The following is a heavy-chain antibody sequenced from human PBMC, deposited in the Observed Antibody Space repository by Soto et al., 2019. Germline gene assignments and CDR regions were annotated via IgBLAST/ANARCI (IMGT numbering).Heavy chain of an antibody. D-gene: IGHD3-22*01. CDR3: ARGLTDYYDSSGYYLHDAFDI. J-gene: IGHJ3*02. V-gene: IGHV1-46*01. CDR2: INPSGGST. CDR1: GYTFTSYY. Sequence: GASVKVSFKASGYTFTSYYMHWVRQAPGQGLEWMGIINPSGGSTSYAQKFQGRVTMTRDTSTSTVYMELSSLRSEDTAVYYCARGLTDYYDSSGYYLHDAFDIWGQGTMVTVSS.